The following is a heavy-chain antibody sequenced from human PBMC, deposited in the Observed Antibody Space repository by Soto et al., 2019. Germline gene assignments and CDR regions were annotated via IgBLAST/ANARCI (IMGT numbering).Heavy chain of an antibody. J-gene: IGHJ4*02. Sequence: PGGSLRLSCAASGFNVGDSGMSWVRQAPGKGLEWVSGIRRSGDVTYYADSVKGRFTISRDNAKSTLYLQMSSLRVEDTAVYFCTKDNGWLAYYWGQGALVTVSS. CDR3: TKDNGWLAYY. CDR2: IRRSGDVT. D-gene: IGHD6-19*01. CDR1: GFNVGDSG. V-gene: IGHV3-23*01.